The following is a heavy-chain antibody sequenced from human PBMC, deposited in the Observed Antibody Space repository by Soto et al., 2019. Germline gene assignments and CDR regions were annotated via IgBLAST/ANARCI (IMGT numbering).Heavy chain of an antibody. Sequence: QVQLQQWGAGLLKPSETLSVTCAVYGGSFSGYYWSWIRQPPGKGLEWIGEINHSGSTNYNPSLKSRVTISVDTSKNQFSLKLSSVTAADTAVYYCARSPYYYGSEDAFDIWGQGTMVTVSS. J-gene: IGHJ3*02. V-gene: IGHV4-34*01. CDR1: GGSFSGYY. D-gene: IGHD3-10*01. CDR3: ARSPYYYGSEDAFDI. CDR2: INHSGST.